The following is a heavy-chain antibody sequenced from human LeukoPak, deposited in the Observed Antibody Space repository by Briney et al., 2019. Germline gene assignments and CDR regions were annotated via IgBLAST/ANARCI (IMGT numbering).Heavy chain of an antibody. V-gene: IGHV3-21*01. CDR3: ATDYYCSGGRCYPPY. Sequence: GGSLRLSCAASGFTFSNYAVSWVRQAPGKGLEWVSSIGRGSSDIHHADSVKGRFTISRDDATNSLYLQMSSLRAEDTAVYFCATDYYCSGGRCYPPYWGQGTLVTVSS. D-gene: IGHD2-15*01. CDR2: IGRGSSDI. CDR1: GFTFSNYA. J-gene: IGHJ4*02.